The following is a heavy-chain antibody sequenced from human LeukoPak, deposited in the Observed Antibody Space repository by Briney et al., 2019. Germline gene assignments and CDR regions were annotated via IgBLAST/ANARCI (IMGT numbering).Heavy chain of an antibody. CDR2: ISSSGSTI. Sequence: PGGSLRLSCAASGFTFSDYYMSWIRQAPGKGLEWVSYISSSGSTIYYADSVKGRFTISRDNAKNSLYLQMNSLRAEDTAVYYRARDQYYYDSSGYPPGYWGQGTLVTVSS. J-gene: IGHJ4*02. D-gene: IGHD3-22*01. CDR1: GFTFSDYY. CDR3: ARDQYYYDSSGYPPGY. V-gene: IGHV3-11*01.